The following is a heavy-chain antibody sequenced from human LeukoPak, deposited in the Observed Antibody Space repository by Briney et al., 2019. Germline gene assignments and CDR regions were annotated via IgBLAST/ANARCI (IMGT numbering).Heavy chain of an antibody. V-gene: IGHV3-9*01. CDR1: GFTFDDYA. CDR3: AKDSTTYGDYFDY. J-gene: IGHJ4*02. CDR2: ISWNSGSI. D-gene: IGHD4-17*01. Sequence: GGSLRLSCAASGFTFDDYAMHWVRQAPGKGLEWVSGISWNSGSIGYADSVKGRFTISRDNSKNTLYLQMNSLRAEDTAVYYCAKDSTTYGDYFDYWGQGTLVTVSS.